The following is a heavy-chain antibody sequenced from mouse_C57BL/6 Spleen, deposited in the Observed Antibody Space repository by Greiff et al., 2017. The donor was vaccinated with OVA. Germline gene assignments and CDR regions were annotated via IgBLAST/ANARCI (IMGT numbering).Heavy chain of an antibody. V-gene: IGHV1-80*01. CDR3: ARSDGSSYGFDY. CDR1: GYAFSSYW. D-gene: IGHD1-1*01. J-gene: IGHJ2*01. Sequence: QVHVKQSGAELVKPGASVKISCKASGYAFSSYWMNWVKQRPGKGLEWIGQIYPGDGDTNYNGKFKGKATLTADKSSSTAYMQLSSLTSEDSAVYFCARSDGSSYGFDYWGQGTTLTVSS. CDR2: IYPGDGDT.